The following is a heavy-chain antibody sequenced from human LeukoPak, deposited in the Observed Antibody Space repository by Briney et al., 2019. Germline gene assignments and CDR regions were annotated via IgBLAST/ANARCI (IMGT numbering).Heavy chain of an antibody. CDR2: ISYDGTND. CDR3: ARGRSPDYWYFDL. J-gene: IGHJ2*01. CDR1: GFVFGDYA. V-gene: IGHV3-30-3*01. Sequence: PGGSLRLSCAASGFVFGDYAMHWVRQAPGKGLEWVALISYDGTNDYEADSVKGRFTVSRDNLENTLYLQMNSLRNEDTAMYYCARGRSPDYWYFDLWGRGTLVTVSS.